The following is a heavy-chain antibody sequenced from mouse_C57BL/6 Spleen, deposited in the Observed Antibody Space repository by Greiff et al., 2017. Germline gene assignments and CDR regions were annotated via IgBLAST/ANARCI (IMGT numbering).Heavy chain of an antibody. Sequence: EVKLMESGGGLVKPGGSLKLSCAASGFTFSDYGMHWVRQAPEKGLEWVAYISSGSSTIYYADTVKGRFTISRDNAKNTLFLQMTSLRSEDTAMYYCVRLLYSNYAMDYWGQGTSVTVSS. CDR3: VRLLYSNYAMDY. V-gene: IGHV5-17*01. CDR2: ISSGSSTI. D-gene: IGHD2-5*01. CDR1: GFTFSDYG. J-gene: IGHJ4*01.